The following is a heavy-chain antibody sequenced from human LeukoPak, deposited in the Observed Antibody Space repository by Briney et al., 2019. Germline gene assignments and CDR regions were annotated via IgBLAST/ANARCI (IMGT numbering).Heavy chain of an antibody. V-gene: IGHV1-8*01. J-gene: IGHJ5*02. Sequence: ASVKVSCKASGYTFTSYDINWVRQAPGQGLEWMGWMNPNSGNTGYAQNFQGRVTMTRDTSISTAYMELSSLTSEDTAVYYCARGSIRTVVTPWGQGTRVTVSS. CDR1: GYTFTSYD. D-gene: IGHD4-23*01. CDR3: ARGSIRTVVTP. CDR2: MNPNSGNT.